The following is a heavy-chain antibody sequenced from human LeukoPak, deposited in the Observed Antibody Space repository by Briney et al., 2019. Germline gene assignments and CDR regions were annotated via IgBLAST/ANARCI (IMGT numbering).Heavy chain of an antibody. CDR3: AKDPNGDYVGAFDM. CDR1: GLTFSRYA. CDR2: IPASGDPT. D-gene: IGHD4-17*01. V-gene: IGHV3-23*01. J-gene: IGHJ3*02. Sequence: GGSLRLSCAASGLTFSRYAMTWVRQAPGKGLEWVSSIPASGDPTYYADSVKGRFTVSRDNSKSSLYLQMNGLRAEDTALYYCAKDPNGDYVGAFDMWGQGTMVTVSS.